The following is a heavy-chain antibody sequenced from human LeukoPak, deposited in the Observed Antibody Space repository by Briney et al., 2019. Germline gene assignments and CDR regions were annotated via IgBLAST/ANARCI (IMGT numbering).Heavy chain of an antibody. CDR2: ISWNSGSI. Sequence: QPGGSLRLSCAASGFTFDDYAMHWVRQAPGKGLEWVSGISWNSGSIGYADSVKGRFTISRDNAKNSLYLQMNSLRAEDTAVYYCASGGPDMDAFDIWGQGAMVTVSS. CDR1: GFTFDDYA. CDR3: ASGGPDMDAFDI. J-gene: IGHJ3*02. V-gene: IGHV3-9*01. D-gene: IGHD3-10*01.